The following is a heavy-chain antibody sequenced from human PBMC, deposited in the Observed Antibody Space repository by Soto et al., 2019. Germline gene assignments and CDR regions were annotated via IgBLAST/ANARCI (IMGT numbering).Heavy chain of an antibody. CDR2: IYYSGST. D-gene: IGHD2-2*01. CDR1: SASIGSSDYT. CDR3: ARLYCSSTNCYDLFHY. Sequence: TSETLSLTCTVSSASIGSSDYTWGWIRQPPGKGLEWIGYIYYSGSTNYNPSLKSRVTISVDTSKNQFSLKLRSVTAADTAVYYCARLYCSSTNCYDLFHYWGQGTLVIVSS. V-gene: IGHV4-61*05. J-gene: IGHJ4*02.